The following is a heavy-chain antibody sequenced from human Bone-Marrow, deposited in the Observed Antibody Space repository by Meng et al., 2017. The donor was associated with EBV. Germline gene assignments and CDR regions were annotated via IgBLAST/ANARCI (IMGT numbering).Heavy chain of an antibody. Sequence: QVQVVQSGAEVKKPGSSVKVSGWTSGGAYNSDAVSWVRQAPGQGLEWMGGLIPMSGAPHYAQKFQGRVTITADESTSTHYMDLSNLRSDDTAMYYCASESGRGFTPDYWGQGTLVTVSS. CDR1: GGAYNSDA. CDR2: LIPMSGAP. D-gene: IGHD3-10*01. J-gene: IGHJ4*02. V-gene: IGHV1-69*01. CDR3: ASESGRGFTPDY.